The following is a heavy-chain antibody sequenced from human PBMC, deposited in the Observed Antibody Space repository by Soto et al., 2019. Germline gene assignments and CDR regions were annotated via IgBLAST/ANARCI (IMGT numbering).Heavy chain of an antibody. J-gene: IGHJ4*02. D-gene: IGHD5-18*01. CDR1: VFSISIVCYS. CDR2: IYHSGST. Sequence: SETLSLTWAVSVFSISIVCYSWSWIRQPPGKGLEWIGYIYHSGSTYYNPSLKSRVTISVDRSKNQFSLKLSSVTAADTAVYYCARGLGYSYGLDYWGQGTLVTVSS. CDR3: ARGLGYSYGLDY. V-gene: IGHV4-30-2*01.